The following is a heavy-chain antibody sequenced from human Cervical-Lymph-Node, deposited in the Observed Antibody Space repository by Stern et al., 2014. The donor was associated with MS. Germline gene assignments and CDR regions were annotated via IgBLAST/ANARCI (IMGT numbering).Heavy chain of an antibody. Sequence: VQLVESGAGVVQPGRSLRLTCAASGFTFSSSGMPWVRQAQGQGLEWLAIIWYDGSNRYYADSVKGRFTISRDNSKNTLYLQMNSLRVEDTAVYYCAREGGNTAEYFQHWGQGTLVTVSS. V-gene: IGHV3-33*01. J-gene: IGHJ1*01. D-gene: IGHD4-23*01. CDR2: IWYDGSNR. CDR3: AREGGNTAEYFQH. CDR1: GFTFSSSG.